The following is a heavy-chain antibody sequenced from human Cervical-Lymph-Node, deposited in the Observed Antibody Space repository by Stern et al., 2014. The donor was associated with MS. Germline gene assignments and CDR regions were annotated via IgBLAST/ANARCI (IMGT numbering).Heavy chain of an antibody. Sequence: VQLVESGAEVKKPGASVKVSCKASGGTFSSYAFNWVRQAPGQGLDWMGGILPIFDTANYAQKFQGRVTITADESTSTAYMELSSLRSKDTAVYYCARSSTRGFDYWGQGTLVTVSS. V-gene: IGHV1-69*01. J-gene: IGHJ4*02. D-gene: IGHD2/OR15-2a*01. CDR2: ILPIFDTA. CDR1: GGTFSSYA. CDR3: ARSSTRGFDY.